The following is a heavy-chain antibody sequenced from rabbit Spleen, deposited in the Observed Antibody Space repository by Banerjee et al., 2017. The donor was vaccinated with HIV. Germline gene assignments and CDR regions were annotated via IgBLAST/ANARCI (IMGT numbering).Heavy chain of an antibody. J-gene: IGHJ4*01. CDR2: IDPIFGIA. Sequence: QLEEPGGGLVQPGGSLKLSCTASGFDVSRYYMSWVRQAPGKGLEWIGDIDPIFGIAVYANWVNGRFTISSHNAQNTLYLQLHSLTAADTATYFCVRQVAGKFNLWGPGTLVTVS. V-gene: IGHV1S7*01. D-gene: IGHD4-1*01. CDR3: VRQVAGKFNL. CDR1: GFDVSRYY.